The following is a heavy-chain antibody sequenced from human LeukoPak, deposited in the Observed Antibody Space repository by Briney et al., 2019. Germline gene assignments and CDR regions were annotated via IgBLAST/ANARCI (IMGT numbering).Heavy chain of an antibody. CDR1: GFSLSTSGVG. CDR2: IYCDDDK. Sequence: SGPTLVNPTQTLTLTCTFSGFSLSTSGVGVGWIRQPPGKALEWLALIYCDDDKRYSPSLKSRLTITKDTSKNQVILTMTNMDPVDTATYYCAHRRRGGLYFDYWGQGTLVTVSS. V-gene: IGHV2-5*02. J-gene: IGHJ4*02. CDR3: AHRRRGGLYFDY. D-gene: IGHD2-8*02.